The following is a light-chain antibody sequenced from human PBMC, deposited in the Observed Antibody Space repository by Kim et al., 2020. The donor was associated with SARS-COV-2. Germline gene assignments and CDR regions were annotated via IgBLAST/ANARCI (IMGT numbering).Light chain of an antibody. Sequence: PGERATLSCRASQSVTSSYLAWYQHKPGQAPRLLIHGASSRATGVPDRFTGSGSGTDFTLTINRLEPEDLAVYYCQQYGSSPEVTFGPGTKVDIK. CDR3: QQYGSSPEVT. J-gene: IGKJ3*01. CDR1: QSVTSSY. CDR2: GAS. V-gene: IGKV3-20*01.